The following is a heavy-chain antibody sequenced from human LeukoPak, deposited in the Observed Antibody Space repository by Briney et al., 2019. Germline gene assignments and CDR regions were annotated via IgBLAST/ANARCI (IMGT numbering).Heavy chain of an antibody. D-gene: IGHD1-14*01. Sequence: GGSLRLSCAASGFTFSSYAMNWVRQAPGKGLEWGSYISSSGSTTSYADAVKGRFTISKDNAKNSLYLQMNSLRAEDTAVYYCARDQTGPARNFDYWGQGALVTVSS. CDR2: ISSSGSTT. CDR1: GFTFSSYA. CDR3: ARDQTGPARNFDY. V-gene: IGHV3-48*03. J-gene: IGHJ4*02.